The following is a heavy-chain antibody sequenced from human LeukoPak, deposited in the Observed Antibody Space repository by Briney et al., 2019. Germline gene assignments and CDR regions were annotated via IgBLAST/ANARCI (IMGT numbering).Heavy chain of an antibody. D-gene: IGHD3-10*01. CDR1: ASCLTNAW. CDR2: IVSKSYGATT. CDR3: VRLWFGEFI. J-gene: IGHJ3*02. V-gene: IGHV3-15*04. Sequence: GESLTLSCTASASCLTNAWIRWVRQAPGQGQECVGRIVSKSYGATTDYPAPVKGRSTISRDDSKNTLYLQMNSLKSEDTDVYYCVRLWFGEFIWGQGTMVSVSS.